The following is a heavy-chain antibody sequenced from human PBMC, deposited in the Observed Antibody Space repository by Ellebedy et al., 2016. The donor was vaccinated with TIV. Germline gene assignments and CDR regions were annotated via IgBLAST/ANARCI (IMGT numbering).Heavy chain of an antibody. D-gene: IGHD3-3*01. CDR3: AREPYYDFWSGYKEKYFDL. CDR2: INHSGST. V-gene: IGHV4-34*01. Sequence: MPSETLSLTCAVYGGSFSGYYWSWIRQPPGKGLEWIGEINHSGSTNYNPSLKSRVTISVDTSKNQFSLKLSSVTAADTAVYYCAREPYYDFWSGYKEKYFDLWGRGTLVTVSS. J-gene: IGHJ2*01. CDR1: GGSFSGYY.